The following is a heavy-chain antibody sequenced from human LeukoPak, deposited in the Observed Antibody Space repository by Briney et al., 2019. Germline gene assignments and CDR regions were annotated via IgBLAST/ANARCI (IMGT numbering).Heavy chain of an antibody. D-gene: IGHD3-3*01. CDR3: ARFNPDLEWLLGFDP. V-gene: IGHV1-18*01. CDR2: ISAYNGNT. CDR1: GYTFTSYG. Sequence: GASVKVSCKASGYTFTSYGISWVRQAPGQGLEWMGWISAYNGNTNYAQKLQGRVTMTTDTSTSTAYMELRSLRSDDTAVYYCARFNPDLEWLLGFDPWGQGTLVTVSS. J-gene: IGHJ5*02.